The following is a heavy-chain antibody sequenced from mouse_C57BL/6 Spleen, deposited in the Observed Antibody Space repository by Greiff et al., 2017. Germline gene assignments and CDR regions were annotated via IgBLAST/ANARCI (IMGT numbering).Heavy chain of an antibody. CDR1: GYTFTDYY. J-gene: IGHJ4*01. CDR2: INPNNGGT. Sequence: EVQLQESGPELVKPGASVKISCKASGYTFTDYYMNWVKQSPGKSLEWIGDINPNNGGTSYNQKFKGKATLTVDKSSSTAYMELRSLTSEDSAVYYCARDYGYAMDYWGQGTSVTVSS. D-gene: IGHD1-1*01. CDR3: ARDYGYAMDY. V-gene: IGHV1-26*01.